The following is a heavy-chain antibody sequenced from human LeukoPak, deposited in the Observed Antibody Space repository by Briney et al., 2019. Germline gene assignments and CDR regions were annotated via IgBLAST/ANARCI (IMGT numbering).Heavy chain of an antibody. D-gene: IGHD2-2*01. V-gene: IGHV1-18*01. J-gene: IGHJ3*02. Sequence: ASVKVSCKASGGTFSSYAISWVRQAPGQGLEWMGWISAYNGNTNYAQKLQGRVTMTTDTSTSTAYMELRSLRSDDTAVYYCARVPGYCSSTSCYLDAFDIWGQGTMVTVSS. CDR3: ARVPGYCSSTSCYLDAFDI. CDR1: GGTFSSYA. CDR2: ISAYNGNT.